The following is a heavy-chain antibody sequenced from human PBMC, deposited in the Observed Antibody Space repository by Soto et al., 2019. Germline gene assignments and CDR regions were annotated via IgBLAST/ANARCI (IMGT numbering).Heavy chain of an antibody. CDR2: IDPSDSYT. D-gene: IGHD6-13*01. J-gene: IGHJ6*02. CDR3: ARLLIAERHSYYYYGMDV. CDR1: GYRFTSYW. Sequence: GEPNKISCXGSGYRFTSYWISWVRQMHGKGLEWMGRIDPSDSYTNYSPSFQGHVTISADKSISTAYLQWSSLKASDTAMYYCARLLIAERHSYYYYGMDVWGQGTTVTVSS. V-gene: IGHV5-10-1*01.